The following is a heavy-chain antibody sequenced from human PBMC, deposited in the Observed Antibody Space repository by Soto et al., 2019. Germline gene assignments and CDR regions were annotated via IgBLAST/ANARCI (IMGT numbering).Heavy chain of an antibody. V-gene: IGHV3-48*03. CDR3: ARRYSKYLPLDY. D-gene: IGHD4-4*01. CDR1: GFIFSRYE. Sequence: EVQLVESGGGLVQPGGSLKVSCAASGFIFSRYEMHWVRQAPGKGLEWVSYISSSGSNINYADSVKGRFTISRDNAKNSLYLHMNSLGAEDTAGYYCARRYSKYLPLDYWGQGTLVTVSS. J-gene: IGHJ4*02. CDR2: ISSSGSNI.